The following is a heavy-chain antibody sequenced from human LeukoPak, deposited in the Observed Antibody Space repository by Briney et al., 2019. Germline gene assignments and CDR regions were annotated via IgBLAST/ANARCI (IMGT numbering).Heavy chain of an antibody. Sequence: PGGSLRLSCAASGFIFDDYGMSWVRQAPGKGLEWVSGINWDGGNTGHVDSVKGRLTISRDNAKNTLYLQMNSLRAEDTGIYYCVGGYDPHYWGQGTLVTVSS. CDR1: GFIFDDYG. CDR3: VGGYDPHY. D-gene: IGHD2-8*02. CDR2: INWDGGNT. V-gene: IGHV3-20*04. J-gene: IGHJ4*02.